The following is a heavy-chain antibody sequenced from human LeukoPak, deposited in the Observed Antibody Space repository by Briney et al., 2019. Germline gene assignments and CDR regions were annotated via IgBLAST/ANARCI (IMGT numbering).Heavy chain of an antibody. J-gene: IGHJ6*04. Sequence: SETLSLTCTVSGGSISSYYWSWLRQPAGKGLEWIGRIYTSGSTNYNPSLKSRVTISVDTSKNQFSLKLSSVTAADTAVYYCARTYGSGHRVDVWGKGTTVTISS. CDR3: ARTYGSGHRVDV. D-gene: IGHD3-10*01. CDR2: IYTSGST. V-gene: IGHV4-4*07. CDR1: GGSISSYY.